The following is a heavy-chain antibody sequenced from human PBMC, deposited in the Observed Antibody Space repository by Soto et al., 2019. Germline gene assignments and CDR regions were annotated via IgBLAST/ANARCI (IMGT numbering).Heavy chain of an antibody. CDR1: GYTFSSYG. Sequence: QVQLVLSGAEVKKPGASVKVSCKASGYTFSSYGISWVRQAPGQGLEWMGWISAYNGNTKYAQKIQGRVTMTTYTSTSTAYMELRSRRTDDTAVYYCARDSPPVDYWGQGTLVTVSS. CDR2: ISAYNGNT. J-gene: IGHJ4*02. CDR3: ARDSPPVDY. V-gene: IGHV1-18*01.